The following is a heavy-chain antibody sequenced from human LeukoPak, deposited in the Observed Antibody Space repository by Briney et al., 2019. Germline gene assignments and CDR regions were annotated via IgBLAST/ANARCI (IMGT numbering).Heavy chain of an antibody. CDR3: AREDKGFLMVYTYGGFDY. D-gene: IGHD2-8*01. Sequence: ASVTVSCTASGYTFTGYYMHWVRQAPGQGLEWMGWINPNSGGTNYAQKFQGRVTMTRDTSISTAYMELSRLRSDDTAVYYCAREDKGFLMVYTYGGFDYWGQGTLVTVSS. CDR2: INPNSGGT. CDR1: GYTFTGYY. J-gene: IGHJ4*02. V-gene: IGHV1-2*02.